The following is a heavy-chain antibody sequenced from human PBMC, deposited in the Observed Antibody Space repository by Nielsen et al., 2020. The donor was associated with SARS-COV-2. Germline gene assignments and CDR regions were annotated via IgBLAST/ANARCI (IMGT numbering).Heavy chain of an antibody. CDR1: GFSFTNYW. V-gene: IGHV5-10-1*01. CDR3: ARQPRSIISNWFDP. Sequence: GESLKISCKASGFSFTNYWISRVRQMPGKGQEWMGNIDPTDSHTNYSPSFQGHVTISADKSFTTAYLQWSSLEASDSAMYYCARQPRSIISNWFDPWGQGTLVTVST. CDR2: IDPTDSHT. D-gene: IGHD1-14*01. J-gene: IGHJ5*02.